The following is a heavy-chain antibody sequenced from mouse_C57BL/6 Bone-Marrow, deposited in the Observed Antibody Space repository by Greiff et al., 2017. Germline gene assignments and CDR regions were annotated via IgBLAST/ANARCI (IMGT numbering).Heavy chain of an antibody. CDR1: GYTFTDYY. J-gene: IGHJ1*03. Sequence: EVQLQQSGPELVKPGASVKISCKASGYTFTDYYMNWVKQSHGKSLEWIGDINPNNGGTSYNQKFKGKATLTVDKSSSTAYMELRRLTSEDSAVYYCARTLLYGRSYWWYFDVWGTGTTVTVSS. CDR2: INPNNGGT. V-gene: IGHV1-26*01. CDR3: ARTLLYGRSYWWYFDV. D-gene: IGHD1-1*01.